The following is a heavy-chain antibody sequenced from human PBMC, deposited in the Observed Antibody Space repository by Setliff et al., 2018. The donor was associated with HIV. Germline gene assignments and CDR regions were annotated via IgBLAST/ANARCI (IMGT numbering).Heavy chain of an antibody. CDR2: MRSRPFGGTT. V-gene: IGHV3-49*02. CDR3: TRGMRPMVKRVSFDY. J-gene: IGHJ4*02. D-gene: IGHD2-15*01. Sequence: GGSLRLSCAASGFTFSTYPMSWVRQAPGEGLEWVGFMRSRPFGGTTEYAESVKGRFTISREDSNSIAYLQMNRPKSADAAVYYCTRGMRPMVKRVSFDYWGQGTLVTVSS. CDR1: GFTFSTYP.